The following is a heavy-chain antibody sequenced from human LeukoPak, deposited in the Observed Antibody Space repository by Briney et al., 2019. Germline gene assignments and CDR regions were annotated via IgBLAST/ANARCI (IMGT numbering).Heavy chain of an antibody. CDR2: IYGGGNT. CDR3: AREQVAGPFDY. Sequence: GGSLRLSCAASGFTVSSNYMSWVRQAPGRRLEWVSFIYGGGNTYYADSVKGRFTISRDNSKNTLYLQMNSLRAEDTAVYYCAREQVAGPFDYWGQGTLVTVSS. V-gene: IGHV3-53*01. J-gene: IGHJ4*02. CDR1: GFTVSSNY. D-gene: IGHD6-19*01.